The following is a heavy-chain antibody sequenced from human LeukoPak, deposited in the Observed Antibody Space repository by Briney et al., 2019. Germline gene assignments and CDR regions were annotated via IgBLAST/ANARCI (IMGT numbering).Heavy chain of an antibody. J-gene: IGHJ4*02. D-gene: IGHD3-3*01. CDR1: GGSIISTNYY. V-gene: IGHV4-39*02. CDR3: ASTLRFLPYRRFDY. Sequence: SETLSLTCSVSGGSIISTNYYWGWIRQPPGKGLERIGSIYQSGSGSSYYNPSLKSRVTISGDTSKNHFFLRLSSVTAADTAVYYCASTLRFLPYRRFDYWGQGTLVTVPS. CDR2: IYQSGSGSS.